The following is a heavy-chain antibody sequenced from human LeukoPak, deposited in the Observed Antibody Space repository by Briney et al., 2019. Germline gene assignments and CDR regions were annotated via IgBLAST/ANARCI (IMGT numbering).Heavy chain of an antibody. CDR3: VRVGIDYGDYFDY. CDR1: GLTFSRDW. Sequence: GGSLRLSCVASGLTFSRDWMSWVRQAPGKGLEWLANIKHDGSETNYVDSVKGRFTISRDNTKNSLYLQMNSLRAEDTTVYYCVRVGIDYGDYFDYWGQGTLVTVS. V-gene: IGHV3-7*05. CDR2: IKHDGSET. D-gene: IGHD4-17*01. J-gene: IGHJ4*02.